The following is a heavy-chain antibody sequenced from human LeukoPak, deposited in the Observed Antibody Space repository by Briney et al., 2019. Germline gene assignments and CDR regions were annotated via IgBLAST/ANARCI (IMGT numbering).Heavy chain of an antibody. CDR2: ISSSSSYI. Sequence: PGGSLRLTCAASGFTFSSYSMTWVRQAPGKGLEWVSSISSSSSYIYYADSVKGRFTISRDNAKNSLYLQMNSLRAEDTAVYYCARDGSIVVVPAAIGWFDPWGQGTLVTVSS. CDR1: GFTFSSYS. V-gene: IGHV3-21*01. J-gene: IGHJ5*02. D-gene: IGHD2-2*01. CDR3: ARDGSIVVVPAAIGWFDP.